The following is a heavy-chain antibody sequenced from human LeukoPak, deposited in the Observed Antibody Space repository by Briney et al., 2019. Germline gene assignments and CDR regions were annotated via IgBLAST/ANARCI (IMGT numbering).Heavy chain of an antibody. CDR3: AKAIDNRGYYFERGADF. CDR2: LHRDGSV. CDR1: GFTVSDNN. Sequence: GGSLRLSCAASGFTVSDNNMIWVRQAPGKGLEWVSTLHRDGSVRYADSVNGRFTISRDDSKNTLSLQMSSLRVEDTAEYFCAKAIDNRGYYFERGADFWGQGTMVTVSS. D-gene: IGHD3-22*01. V-gene: IGHV3-53*01. J-gene: IGHJ4*02.